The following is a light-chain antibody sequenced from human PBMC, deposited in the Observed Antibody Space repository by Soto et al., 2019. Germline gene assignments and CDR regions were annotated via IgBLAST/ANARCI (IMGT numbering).Light chain of an antibody. CDR3: QQTYRSPYT. Sequence: DIPMTQSPSPLSASVGDRVTISCRASQNIRKYLNWYQQQPGQAPTLLLYGGSNLQSGVPSRFTGAGDETNFTLAITGLQPGDFATYYCQQTYRSPYTFGQGTKV. CDR2: GGS. V-gene: IGKV1-39*01. J-gene: IGKJ2*01. CDR1: QNIRKY.